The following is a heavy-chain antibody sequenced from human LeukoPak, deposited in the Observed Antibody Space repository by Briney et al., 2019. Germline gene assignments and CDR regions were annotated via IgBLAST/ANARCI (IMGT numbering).Heavy chain of an antibody. CDR1: GGSISSGDYY. Sequence: PSETLSLTCTVSGGSISSGDYYWSWIRQPAGKGLEWIGRIYTSGSTNYNPSLKSRVTISVDKSKNQFSLKLSSVTAADTAVYYCARDYVGMAGVDYYYYYMDVWGKGTTVTVSS. D-gene: IGHD1-14*01. V-gene: IGHV4-61*02. CDR2: IYTSGST. J-gene: IGHJ6*03. CDR3: ARDYVGMAGVDYYYYYMDV.